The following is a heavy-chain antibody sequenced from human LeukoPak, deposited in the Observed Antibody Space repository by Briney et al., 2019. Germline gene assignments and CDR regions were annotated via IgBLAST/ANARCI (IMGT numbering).Heavy chain of an antibody. CDR2: VIPMFATA. CDR1: GGTFSSYA. CDR3: ARHSSNYYYYYMDV. J-gene: IGHJ6*03. V-gene: IGHV1-69*05. Sequence: SVKVSCKASGGTFSSYAISWVRQAPGQGLDWMGRVIPMFATANYAQKFQGRVTITTDESTSTAYMELSSLRSEDTAMYYCARHSSNYYYYYMDVWGKGTTVTVSS. D-gene: IGHD6-19*01.